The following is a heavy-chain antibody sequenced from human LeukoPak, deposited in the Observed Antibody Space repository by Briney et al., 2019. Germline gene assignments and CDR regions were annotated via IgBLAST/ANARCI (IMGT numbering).Heavy chain of an antibody. J-gene: IGHJ4*02. D-gene: IGHD3-3*01. CDR1: GFTFSSYG. Sequence: GGSLRLSCAASGFTFSSYGMHWVRQAPGKGLEWVAVISYDGSNKYYADSVKGRFTISRDNSKNTLYLQMNSLRAEDTAVYYCASPLFLEWLFDYWGQGTLVTASS. CDR2: ISYDGSNK. CDR3: ASPLFLEWLFDY. V-gene: IGHV3-30*03.